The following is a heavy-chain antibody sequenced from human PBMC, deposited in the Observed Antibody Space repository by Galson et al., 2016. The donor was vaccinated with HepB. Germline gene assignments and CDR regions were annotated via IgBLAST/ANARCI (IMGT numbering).Heavy chain of an antibody. D-gene: IGHD3-9*01. V-gene: IGHV1-18*01. CDR2: ISANSGDT. CDR1: GYTFRSNG. Sequence: SVKVSCKASGYTFRSNGISWVRQAPGQGLEWMGWISANSGDTQYSQKVQGRVTLTTDASTSTAYIELRSLRSDDTAVYYCARHSPREMSGWAYRMDVWGQGTTVTVSS. J-gene: IGHJ6*02. CDR3: ARHSPREMSGWAYRMDV.